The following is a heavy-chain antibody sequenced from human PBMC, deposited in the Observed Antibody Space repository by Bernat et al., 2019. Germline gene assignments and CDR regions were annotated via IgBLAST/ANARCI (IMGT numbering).Heavy chain of an antibody. CDR2: IIPILGIA. CDR3: ARDKVRRGSYYQDY. D-gene: IGHD1-26*01. J-gene: IGHJ4*02. Sequence: QVQLVQSGAEVKKPGSSVKVSCKASVGPFSSYAISWVRQAPGQGLGWMGRIIPILGIANYGQKFQGRVTITADNATSTTYMRLSSLRAEDTAVYYCARDKVRRGSYYQDYWGQGTLVTVSS. CDR1: VGPFSSYA. V-gene: IGHV1-69*04.